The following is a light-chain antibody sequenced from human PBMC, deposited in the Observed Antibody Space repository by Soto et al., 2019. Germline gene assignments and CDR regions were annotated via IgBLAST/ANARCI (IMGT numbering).Light chain of an antibody. CDR3: QQHNQWPIT. J-gene: IGKJ5*01. CDR2: GAS. CDR1: ESININ. Sequence: EIGMTQSPATLSVSPGETVTLSCRPSESININLAWYQQKSGQAPRLLIYGASTRATGLPARFSGSGSGTEFTLIINSLQSEDSAVYYCQQHNQWPITFGQGTRLEIK. V-gene: IGKV3-15*01.